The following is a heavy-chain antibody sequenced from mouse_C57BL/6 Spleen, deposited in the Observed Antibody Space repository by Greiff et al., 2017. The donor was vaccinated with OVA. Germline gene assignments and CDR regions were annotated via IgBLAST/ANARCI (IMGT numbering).Heavy chain of an antibody. CDR1: GYAFSSSW. CDR3: ARYYGNYDAMDY. J-gene: IGHJ4*01. D-gene: IGHD2-1*01. CDR2: IYPGDGDT. V-gene: IGHV1-82*01. Sequence: VQLQQSGPELVKPGASVKISCKASGYAFSSSWMNWVKQRPGKGLEWIGRIYPGDGDTNYNGKFKGKATLTADKSSSTAYMQLSSLTSEDSAVYFCARYYGNYDAMDYWGQGTSVTVSS.